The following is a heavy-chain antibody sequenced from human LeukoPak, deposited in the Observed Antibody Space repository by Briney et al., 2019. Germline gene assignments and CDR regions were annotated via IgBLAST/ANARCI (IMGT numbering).Heavy chain of an antibody. V-gene: IGHV3-66*01. D-gene: IGHD3-16*01. Sequence: GGSLRLSCAASGFTVSSNYMSWVRQAPGKGLEWVSIISSAGATYYADSVKGRFTISRDNSKNTVYLQVNSLRDEDTAVYYCARFGEYGMDVWGQGTTVTVSS. CDR1: GFTVSSNY. J-gene: IGHJ6*02. CDR2: ISSAGAT. CDR3: ARFGEYGMDV.